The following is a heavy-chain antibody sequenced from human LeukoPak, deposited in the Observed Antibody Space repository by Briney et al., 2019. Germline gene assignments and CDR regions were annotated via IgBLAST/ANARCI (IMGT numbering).Heavy chain of an antibody. Sequence: SETLSLTCAVYGGSFSSYYWSWIRQPPGKGLEWIGYIYYSGSTNYNPSLKSRVTISVDTSKNQFSLKLSSVTAADTAVYYCARYSNYRFTYGMDVWGQGTTVTVSS. V-gene: IGHV4-59*01. CDR1: GGSFSSYY. J-gene: IGHJ6*02. D-gene: IGHD4-4*01. CDR3: ARYSNYRFTYGMDV. CDR2: IYYSGST.